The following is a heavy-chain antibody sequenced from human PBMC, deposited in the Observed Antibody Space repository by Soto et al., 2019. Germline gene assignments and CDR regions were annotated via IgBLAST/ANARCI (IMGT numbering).Heavy chain of an antibody. CDR3: ERPAYYYDSSGSDNHCYFDL. J-gene: IGHJ2*01. CDR2: IIPIFGTA. V-gene: IGHV1-69*01. CDR1: GGTFSSYA. D-gene: IGHD3-22*01. Sequence: QVQLVQSGAEVKKPGSSVKVSCKASGGTFSSYAISWVRQAPGQGLEWMGGIIPIFGTANYAQKFQGRVTITAYESTSTAYMELSSLRSEDTAVYYCERPAYYYDSSGSDNHCYFDLCGRGTLVTVSS.